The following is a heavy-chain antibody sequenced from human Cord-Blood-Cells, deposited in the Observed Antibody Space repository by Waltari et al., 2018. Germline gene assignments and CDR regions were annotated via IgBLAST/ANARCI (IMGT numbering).Heavy chain of an antibody. CDR1: AYTFTGYY. CDR3: ARQCNYYYYGMDV. Sequence: QVQLVQSGAEVKKPGASVKVSCNASAYTFTGYYMHWVRQAPGQGLEWMGWINPNSGGTNYAKKFQGRVTMTRDTSISTAYMGLSRLRSDDTAVYYCARQCNYYYYGMDVWGQGTTVTVSS. V-gene: IGHV1-2*02. J-gene: IGHJ6*02. CDR2: INPNSGGT. D-gene: IGHD2-8*01.